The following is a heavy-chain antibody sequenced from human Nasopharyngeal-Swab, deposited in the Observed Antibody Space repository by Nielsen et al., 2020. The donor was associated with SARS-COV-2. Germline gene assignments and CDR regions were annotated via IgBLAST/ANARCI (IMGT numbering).Heavy chain of an antibody. CDR3: AKDTRSGLVRGDITDY. D-gene: IGHD3-10*01. J-gene: IGHJ4*02. CDR2: ISYDGNNK. V-gene: IGHV3-30*18. Sequence: WIRQPQGQGLEWVAVISYDGNNKYYADSVKGRFTISRDNSKNTLYLQMNSLRAEDTAVYYCAKDTRSGLVRGDITDYWGQGTLVTVSS.